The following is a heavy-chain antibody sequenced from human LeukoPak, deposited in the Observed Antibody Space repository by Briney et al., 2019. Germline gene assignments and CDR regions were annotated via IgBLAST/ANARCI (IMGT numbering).Heavy chain of an antibody. Sequence: GGSLRLSCAASGFTFSSYSMNWVRQAPGKGLEWVSSISSSSSYIYYADSVKGRFTISRDNAKNSLYLQMNSLRAEDTAVYYCCRDYYDSSGRPFTPLVGYWGQGTLVTVSS. J-gene: IGHJ4*02. CDR2: ISSSSSYI. V-gene: IGHV3-21*01. CDR3: CRDYYDSSGRPFTPLVGY. D-gene: IGHD3-22*01. CDR1: GFTFSSYS.